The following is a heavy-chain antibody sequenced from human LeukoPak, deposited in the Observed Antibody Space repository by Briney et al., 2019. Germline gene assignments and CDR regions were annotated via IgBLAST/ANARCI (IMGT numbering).Heavy chain of an antibody. Sequence: PGGSLRLSCAASGFTFSTYSMNWVRQAPGKGLEWVSYISSSSSSIYYADSVKGRFTISRDNARNSLYLQMNSPRDEDTAVYYCARNPHSSGWYPLDYWGQGTLVTVSS. V-gene: IGHV3-48*02. CDR3: ARNPHSSGWYPLDY. CDR2: ISSSSSSI. CDR1: GFTFSTYS. D-gene: IGHD6-19*01. J-gene: IGHJ4*02.